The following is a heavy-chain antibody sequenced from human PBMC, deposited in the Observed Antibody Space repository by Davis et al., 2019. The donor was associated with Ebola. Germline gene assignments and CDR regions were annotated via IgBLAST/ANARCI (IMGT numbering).Heavy chain of an antibody. J-gene: IGHJ6*02. V-gene: IGHV3-48*04. CDR1: GFTFSSYA. CDR3: ARSHRRSTYYYYGMDV. Sequence: GESLKISCAASGFTFSSYAMSWVRQAPGKGLEWVSYISGGGRTIYYADSVKGRFTISRDNAKHSLYLQMNSLRAEDTALYHCARSHRRSTYYYYGMDVWGQGTTVTVSS. CDR2: ISGGGRTI. D-gene: IGHD1-26*01.